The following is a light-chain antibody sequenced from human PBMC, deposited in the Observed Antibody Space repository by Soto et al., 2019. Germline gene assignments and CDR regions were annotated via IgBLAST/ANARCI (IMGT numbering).Light chain of an antibody. CDR1: QSSSSY. V-gene: IGKV1-39*01. J-gene: IGKJ2*01. CDR3: QQSYSTPPT. CDR2: AAS. Sequence: DLQMTQSPSSLSASVGDRVTITCRASQSSSSYLNWYQQKPGKAPKLLIYAASSLQSGVPSRFSGSGSGTDFTLTISSLQPEDFATYYCQQSYSTPPTFGQGTKLEIK.